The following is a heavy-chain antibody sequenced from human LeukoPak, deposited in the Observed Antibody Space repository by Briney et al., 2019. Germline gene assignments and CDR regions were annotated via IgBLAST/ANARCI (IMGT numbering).Heavy chain of an antibody. V-gene: IGHV4-59*08. CDR3: ARRRGWKQQLVYFDY. Sequence: SETLSLTCTVSGGSITTYYWSWIRQPPGKGLEWIAYMFHSGTPRYNPSLQSRVTISADTSKNQFSLNVRSTTAADTAVYYCARRRGWKQQLVYFDYWGQGTLATVSS. CDR1: GGSITTYY. J-gene: IGHJ4*02. D-gene: IGHD6-13*01. CDR2: MFHSGTP.